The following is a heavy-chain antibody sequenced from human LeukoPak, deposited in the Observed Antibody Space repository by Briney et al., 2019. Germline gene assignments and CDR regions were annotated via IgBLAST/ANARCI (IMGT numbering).Heavy chain of an antibody. J-gene: IGHJ4*02. CDR1: GYTFTGYY. D-gene: IGHD4-17*01. Sequence: ASVKVSCKASGYTFTGYYMHWVRQAPGQGLEWMGRINPNSGGTNYAQKFQGRVTMTRDTSISTAYMELSRLRSDDTAVYYCARDPLPGPGDYFDYWGQGSLVTVSS. CDR3: ARDPLPGPGDYFDY. V-gene: IGHV1-2*06. CDR2: INPNSGGT.